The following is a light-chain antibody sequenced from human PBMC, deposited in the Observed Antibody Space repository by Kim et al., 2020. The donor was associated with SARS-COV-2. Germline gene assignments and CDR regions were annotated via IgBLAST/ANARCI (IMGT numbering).Light chain of an antibody. CDR3: QQSHTAPLLT. CDR1: QSINTY. J-gene: IGKJ4*01. Sequence: ASVGDGVTIACRASQSINTYLNWYQQKPGKAPKLLIYAASTLQSGVPSRFSGSGSGTDFTLTISSLQPEDFATYYCQQSHTAPLLTFGGGTKLEI. V-gene: IGKV1-39*01. CDR2: AAS.